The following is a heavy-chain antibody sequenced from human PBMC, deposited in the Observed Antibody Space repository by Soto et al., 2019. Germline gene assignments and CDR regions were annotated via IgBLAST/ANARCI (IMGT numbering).Heavy chain of an antibody. CDR2: FSYSGST. D-gene: IGHD6-6*01. CDR1: GGSVSSDIYY. Sequence: SETLSLTCTVSGGSVSSDIYYWILIRQPPGKGLEWIGYFSYSGSTNYNPSLKSRVTISVDTSKNQFSLKLSSVTAADTAVYYCAREYSSSPATFDYWGQGTLVTVSS. V-gene: IGHV4-61*01. CDR3: AREYSSSPATFDY. J-gene: IGHJ4*02.